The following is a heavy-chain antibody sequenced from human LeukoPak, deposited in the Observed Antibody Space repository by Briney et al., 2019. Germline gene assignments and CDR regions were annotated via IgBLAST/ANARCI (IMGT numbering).Heavy chain of an antibody. D-gene: IGHD3-22*01. CDR3: ASPPRYYYDSSGTPPLNDFYERDEAQH. CDR2: INPSGGST. V-gene: IGHV1-46*01. Sequence: ASVKVSCKASGYTFTSYYMHWVRQAPGQGLEWMGIINPSGGSTSYAQKFQGRVTMTRDTSTSTVYMELSSLRSEDTAVYYCASPPRYYYDSSGTPPLNDFYERDEAQHWGQGTLVTVSS. J-gene: IGHJ1*01. CDR1: GYTFTSYY.